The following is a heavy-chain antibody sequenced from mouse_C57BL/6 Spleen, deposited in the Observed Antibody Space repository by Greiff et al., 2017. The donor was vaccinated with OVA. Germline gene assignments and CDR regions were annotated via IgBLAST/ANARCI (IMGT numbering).Heavy chain of an antibody. J-gene: IGHJ3*01. CDR1: GYTFTSYG. Sequence: QVQLQQSGAELARPGASVKLSCKASGYTFTSYGISWVKQRTGQGLEWIGEIYPRSGNTYYNEKFKGKATLTADKSSSTAYMELRSLTSEDSAVYFFARWDYGQPYEGFAYWGQGTLVTVSA. CDR3: ARWDYGQPYEGFAY. V-gene: IGHV1-81*01. D-gene: IGHD1-1*02. CDR2: IYPRSGNT.